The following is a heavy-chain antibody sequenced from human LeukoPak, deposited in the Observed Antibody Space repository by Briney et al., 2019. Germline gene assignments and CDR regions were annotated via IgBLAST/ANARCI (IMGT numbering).Heavy chain of an antibody. J-gene: IGHJ5*02. CDR2: ITPIFGST. Sequence: SVKVSCKASGGSLISYSISWVRQAPGQGLEWMGGITPIFGSTDYAQKFQGRVTMTADKPTNTAYMELSSLRSEDTAVYYCARVLARGVLYTWGQGALVTVSS. CDR3: ARVLARGVLYT. V-gene: IGHV1-69*06. D-gene: IGHD3-10*01. CDR1: GGSLISYS.